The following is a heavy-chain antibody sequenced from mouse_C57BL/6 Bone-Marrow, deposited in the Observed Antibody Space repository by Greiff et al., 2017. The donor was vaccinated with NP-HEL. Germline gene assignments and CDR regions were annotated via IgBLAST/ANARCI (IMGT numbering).Heavy chain of an antibody. Sequence: QVQLQQSGAELARPGASVKLSCKASGYTFTSYGISWVKQRTGQGLEWIGEIYPRSGNTYYNEKFKGKATLTADKSSSTAYMELRSLTSEDSAVYFCARSDYYGSPYYFDDWGQGTTLTVSS. CDR1: GYTFTSYG. V-gene: IGHV1-81*01. CDR2: IYPRSGNT. D-gene: IGHD1-1*01. J-gene: IGHJ2*01. CDR3: ARSDYYGSPYYFDD.